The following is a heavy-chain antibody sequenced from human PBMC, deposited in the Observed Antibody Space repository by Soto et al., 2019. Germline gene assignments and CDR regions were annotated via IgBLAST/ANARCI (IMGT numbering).Heavy chain of an antibody. J-gene: IGHJ6*02. V-gene: IGHV3-33*01. CDR3: ARDRPRVAVPDV. CDR1: GFTFSSYG. CDR2: TWYDGSNK. Sequence: QVQLVESGGGVVQPGRSLRLSCAASGFTFSSYGMHWVRQAPGKGLEWVAVTWYDGSNKYYADSVKGRFTISRDNSKNTLYLQMNSLRAEDTAVYYCARDRPRVAVPDVWGQGTTVTVSS. D-gene: IGHD6-19*01.